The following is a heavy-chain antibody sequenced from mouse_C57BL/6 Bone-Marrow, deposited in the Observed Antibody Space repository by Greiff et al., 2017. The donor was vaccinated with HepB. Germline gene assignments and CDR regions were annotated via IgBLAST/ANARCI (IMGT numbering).Heavy chain of an antibody. J-gene: IGHJ3*01. D-gene: IGHD1-1*01. Sequence: QVQLQQPGAELVKPGASVKLSCKASGYTFTSYWMHWVKQRPGQGLEWIGMIHPNSGSTNYNEKFKSKATLTVDKSSSTAYMQLCSLTSEDSAVYYCARGCGSSWFAYWGQGTLVTVSA. CDR1: GYTFTSYW. CDR2: IHPNSGST. V-gene: IGHV1-64*01. CDR3: ARGCGSSWFAY.